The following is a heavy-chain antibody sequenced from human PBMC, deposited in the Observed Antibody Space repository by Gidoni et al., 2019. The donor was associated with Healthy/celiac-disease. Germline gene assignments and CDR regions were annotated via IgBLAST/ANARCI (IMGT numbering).Heavy chain of an antibody. CDR1: GGSFSGYY. D-gene: IGHD6-13*01. J-gene: IGHJ6*02. CDR2: INHSGST. V-gene: IGHV4-34*01. Sequence: QVQLQQWGAGLLKPSETLSLTCAVYGGSFSGYYWSWIRQPPGKGLEWIGEINHSGSTNYNPSLKSRVTISVDTSKNQFSLKLSSVTAADTAVYYCARGTAAAAYGMDVWGQGTTVTVSS. CDR3: ARGTAAAAYGMDV.